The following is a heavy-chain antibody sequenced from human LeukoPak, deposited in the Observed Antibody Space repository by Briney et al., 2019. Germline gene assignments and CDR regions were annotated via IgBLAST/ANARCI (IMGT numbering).Heavy chain of an antibody. CDR1: GFTFRSYA. CDR2: VSTRAGTT. J-gene: IGHJ4*02. D-gene: IGHD6-13*01. Sequence: GGSLRLSCAASGFTFRSYAVSWVRQAPGKGPEWVSTVSTRAGTTYYADSVKGRFTISRDNSKNTLYLQMNSLRAEDTAVYYCARVVSSWYLDYWGQGTLVTVSS. CDR3: ARVVSSWYLDY. V-gene: IGHV3-23*01.